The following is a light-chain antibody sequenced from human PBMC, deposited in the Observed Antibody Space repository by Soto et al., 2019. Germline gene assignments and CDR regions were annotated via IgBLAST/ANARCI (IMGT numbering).Light chain of an antibody. CDR1: QSLLHSNGYNF. J-gene: IGKJ2*01. V-gene: IGKV2-28*01. CDR2: LGS. Sequence: DIVMTQSPLSLPVTPGEPASISCRSSQSLLHSNGYNFLDWYLQKPGQSPQLLIHLGSNRASGVPDRFSGSGSGTDFTLRISRVEAEDVGVYYCMQALQTPPYTVGQGTKVDIK. CDR3: MQALQTPPYT.